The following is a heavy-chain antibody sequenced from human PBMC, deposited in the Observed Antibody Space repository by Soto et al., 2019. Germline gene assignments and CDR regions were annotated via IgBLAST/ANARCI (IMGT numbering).Heavy chain of an antibody. V-gene: IGHV3-23*01. Sequence: PGGSLRLSCAASGFTFSNYAMSWVRQAPGKGLEWVSTITGSAGGTYYADSMKGRFTISRDNSKSTLYLQMYSLRVEDTAVYYCARESEHWGQGTLVTVPS. CDR3: ARESEH. CDR2: ITGSAGGT. J-gene: IGHJ4*02. D-gene: IGHD1-1*01. CDR1: GFTFSNYA.